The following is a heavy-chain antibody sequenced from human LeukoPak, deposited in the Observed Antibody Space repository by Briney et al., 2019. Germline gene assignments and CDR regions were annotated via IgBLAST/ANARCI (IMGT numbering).Heavy chain of an antibody. V-gene: IGHV3-74*01. CDR2: IASDGSST. CDR1: GFTFSSYW. Sequence: GPLRLSCAASGFTFSSYWMNWVRQAPGKGLVWVSRIASDGSSTTYADSVKGRFSISRDNAKNTLYLQMNSLRVEDTAVYYCARGRPHGNDYWGQGTLVTVSS. D-gene: IGHD4-23*01. CDR3: ARGRPHGNDY. J-gene: IGHJ4*02.